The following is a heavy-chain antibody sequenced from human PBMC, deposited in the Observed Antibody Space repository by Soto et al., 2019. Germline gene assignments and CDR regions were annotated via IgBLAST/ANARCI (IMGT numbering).Heavy chain of an antibody. CDR3: ARHPERIAEIGWFDP. CDR2: ISSSSSTI. V-gene: IGHV3-48*01. Sequence: PGGSLRLSCAASGFTFGTYAMSWVRQAPGKGLEWVSYISSSSSTIYYADSVKGRFTISRDNAKNSLYLQMNSLRAEDTAVYYCARHPERIAEIGWFDPWGQGTLVTVSS. D-gene: IGHD6-13*01. J-gene: IGHJ5*02. CDR1: GFTFGTYA.